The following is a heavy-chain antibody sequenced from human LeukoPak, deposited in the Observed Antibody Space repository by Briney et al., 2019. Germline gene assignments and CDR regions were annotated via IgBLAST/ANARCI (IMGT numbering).Heavy chain of an antibody. V-gene: IGHV3-7*05. D-gene: IGHD2-8*02. Sequence: PGGSLRLSCAASGFTFSSYWMSWVRQAPGRGLQWVASIKQDGSEIYYVDSVKGRFTISRDNSKNTLSLQMNSLRAEDTAVYYCAKEYYVLLVYALGGSFDYWGRGTLVTVSS. CDR3: AKEYYVLLVYALGGSFDY. J-gene: IGHJ4*02. CDR1: GFTFSSYW. CDR2: IKQDGSEI.